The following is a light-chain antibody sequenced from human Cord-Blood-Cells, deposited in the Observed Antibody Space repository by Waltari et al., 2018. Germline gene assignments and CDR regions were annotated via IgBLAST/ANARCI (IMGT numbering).Light chain of an antibody. CDR3: QQSYSTPRT. V-gene: IGKV1-39*01. J-gene: IGKJ1*01. CDR1: QSISSY. Sequence: DIQMTQSPSSLSASVGARVTITCRASQSISSYLNWYQQKPGKAPKLRIYAASSLQSGVPSRFSGSGSGTDFTLTISSLQPEDVATYYCQQSYSTPRTFGQGTKVEIK. CDR2: AAS.